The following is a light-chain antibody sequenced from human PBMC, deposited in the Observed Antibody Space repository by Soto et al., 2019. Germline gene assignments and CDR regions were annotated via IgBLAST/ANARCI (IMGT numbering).Light chain of an antibody. CDR3: QQSFTTPS. V-gene: IGKV1-39*01. Sequence: DIQMTHSPSSLSASVGDRVNITCRASQTVSSYLNWYQQKPGTVPKLLIYATSNLQSGVPSRFSGRGFGTDFTLTISSLQPEDFATYYCQQSFTTPSFGQGTR. CDR1: QTVSSY. CDR2: ATS. J-gene: IGKJ5*01.